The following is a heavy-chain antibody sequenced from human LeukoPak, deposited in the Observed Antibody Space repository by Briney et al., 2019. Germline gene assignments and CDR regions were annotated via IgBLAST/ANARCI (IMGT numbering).Heavy chain of an antibody. D-gene: IGHD3-22*01. Sequence: GGSLRLSCTASGFTFGDYAMSWFRQAPGKGLEWVGFIRSKAYGGTTEYAASVKGRFTISRDDSKSIAYLQMNSLKTEDTAVYYCTGGSYYYDSSGYLTDYWGQGTLVTVSS. J-gene: IGHJ4*02. CDR2: IRSKAYGGTT. CDR3: TGGSYYYDSSGYLTDY. CDR1: GFTFGDYA. V-gene: IGHV3-49*03.